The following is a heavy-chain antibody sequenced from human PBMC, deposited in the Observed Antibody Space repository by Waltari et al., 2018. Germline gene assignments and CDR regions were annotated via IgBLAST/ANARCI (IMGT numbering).Heavy chain of an antibody. CDR3: ARGSRGYCTNGVCFPFDY. D-gene: IGHD2-8*01. J-gene: IGHJ4*02. CDR1: GGSISSSSYY. V-gene: IGHV4-39*07. CDR2: IYYSGST. Sequence: QLQLQESGPGLVKPSETLSLTCTVSGGSISSSSYYWGWIRQPPGKGLEWIGSIYYSGSTYYNPALKSRVTISVDTSKNQFSLKLSSVTAADTAVYYYARGSRGYCTNGVCFPFDYWGQGTLVTVSS.